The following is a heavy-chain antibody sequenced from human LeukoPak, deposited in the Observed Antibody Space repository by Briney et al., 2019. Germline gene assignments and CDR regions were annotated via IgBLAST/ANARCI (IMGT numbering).Heavy chain of an antibody. CDR1: GFTFDDYG. J-gene: IGHJ4*02. D-gene: IGHD3-10*01. CDR3: ARDYDWGITVDY. Sequence: GGSLRLSCAASGFTFDDYGMSWVRQAPGKGLEWVSGLNWNGGSTGYADSVKGRFTISRDNAKNSLYLQMNSLRAEDTAVYYCARDYDWGITVDYWGQGTLVTVSS. V-gene: IGHV3-20*04. CDR2: LNWNGGST.